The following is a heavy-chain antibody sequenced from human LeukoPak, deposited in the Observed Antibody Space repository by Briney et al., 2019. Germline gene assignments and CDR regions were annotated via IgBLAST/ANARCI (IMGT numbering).Heavy chain of an antibody. J-gene: IGHJ5*02. V-gene: IGHV4-31*03. CDR2: IYYSGST. CDR1: GGSISSGGYY. D-gene: IGHD6-13*01. Sequence: SQTLSFTCTVSGGSISSGGYYWSWIRQHPGKGLEWIGYIYYSGSTYYNPSLKSRVTISVDTSKNQFSLKLSSVTAADTAVYYCARNVESHLYSSSWYDWFDPWGQGTLVTVSS. CDR3: ARNVESHLYSSSWYDWFDP.